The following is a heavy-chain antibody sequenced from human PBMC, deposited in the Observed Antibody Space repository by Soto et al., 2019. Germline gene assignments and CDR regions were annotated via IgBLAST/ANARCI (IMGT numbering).Heavy chain of an antibody. CDR1: GYTFSNFA. J-gene: IGHJ4*02. D-gene: IGHD1-1*01. CDR2: INRGNGNT. CDR3: ARSSTVDTTAGGTHFDY. Sequence: QVQLVQSGAEEKKPGASVKVSCKASGYTFSNFAMQWVRQAPGQRLEWMGWINRGNGNTEYSQKFQGRVTITRDTSARSVYMELSSLTSEDTAVYYCARSSTVDTTAGGTHFDYWGQGTLVTVSS. V-gene: IGHV1-3*05.